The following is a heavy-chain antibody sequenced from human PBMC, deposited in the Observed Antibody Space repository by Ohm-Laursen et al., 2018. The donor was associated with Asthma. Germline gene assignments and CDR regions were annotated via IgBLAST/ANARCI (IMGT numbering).Heavy chain of an antibody. D-gene: IGHD5-24*01. CDR3: ARGNLEGLQ. J-gene: IGHJ4*02. CDR1: GFTFSDYF. V-gene: IGHV3-74*01. CDR2: IFPDGRRT. Sequence: SLRLSCAASGFTFSDYFMRWVRQGPGEGLVWISHIFPDGRRTNYADSVKGRFTISRDDAKNTLYLQMNSLRADDTAVYYCARGNLEGLQWGQGTLVTVSS.